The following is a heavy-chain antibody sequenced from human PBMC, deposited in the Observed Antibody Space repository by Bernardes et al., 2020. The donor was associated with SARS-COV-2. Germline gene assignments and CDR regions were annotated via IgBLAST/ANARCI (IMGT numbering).Heavy chain of an antibody. CDR3: ARRMAGAWFDY. D-gene: IGHD3-10*01. V-gene: IGHV2-5*02. Sequence: SGPTLVKPTQTLTLTCTFSGFSLSTSGVAVGWIRQPPGKALEWLALIYWDDDKRYSPTLKSRLTITKDTSKNQVVLTMTNMDPVDTATYYCARRMAGAWFDYWGQGTLVTVSS. J-gene: IGHJ5*01. CDR2: IYWDDDK. CDR1: GFSLSTSGVA.